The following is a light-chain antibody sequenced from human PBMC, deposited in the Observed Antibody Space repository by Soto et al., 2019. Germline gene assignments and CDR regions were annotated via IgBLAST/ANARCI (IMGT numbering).Light chain of an antibody. J-gene: IGKJ3*01. CDR1: QTVSKY. CDR3: QQRSNWPFT. Sequence: DIVLTQSPGTLSLFPGERATLSCRASQTVSKYLAWYQQKPGQAPRLLIYDTSNRATGIPARFSGSGSGTDFTLTISGLQPEDFAVYYCQQRSNWPFTFGPGTTVDFK. V-gene: IGKV3-11*01. CDR2: DTS.